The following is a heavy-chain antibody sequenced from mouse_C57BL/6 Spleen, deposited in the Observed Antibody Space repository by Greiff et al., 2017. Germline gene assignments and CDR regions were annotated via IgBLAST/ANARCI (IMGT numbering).Heavy chain of an antibody. J-gene: IGHJ2*01. V-gene: IGHV1-64*01. CDR3: ANPHYYGSSYYFDY. D-gene: IGHD1-1*01. Sequence: QVQLQQPGAELVKPGASVKLSCKASGYTFTSYWMHWVKQRPGQGLEWIGMIHPNSGSTNYNEKFKSKATLTVDKSSSTAYMQLSSLTSEDSAVYYCANPHYYGSSYYFDYWGQGTTLTVSS. CDR1: GYTFTSYW. CDR2: IHPNSGST.